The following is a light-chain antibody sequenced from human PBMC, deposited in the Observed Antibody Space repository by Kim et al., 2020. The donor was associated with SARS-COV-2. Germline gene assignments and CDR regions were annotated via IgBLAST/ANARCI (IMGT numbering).Light chain of an antibody. CDR3: QQRSDWLT. Sequence: SLSPGERVTLSCRVSQSVASYLAWYQQKPGQAPRLLIYDASNRATGIPARFSGSGSGTDFTLTISSLEPEDFAVYYCQQRSDWLTFGGGTKVDIK. J-gene: IGKJ4*01. V-gene: IGKV3-11*01. CDR2: DAS. CDR1: QSVASY.